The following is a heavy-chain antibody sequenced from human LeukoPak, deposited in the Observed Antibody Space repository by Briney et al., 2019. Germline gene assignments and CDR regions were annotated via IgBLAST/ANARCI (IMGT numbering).Heavy chain of an antibody. V-gene: IGHV3-30-3*01. CDR1: GFTFSSYA. D-gene: IGHD3-9*01. Sequence: GRSLRLSCAASGFTFSSYAMHWVRQAPGKGLEWVAVISYDGSNKYYADSVKGRFTISRDNSKNTLYLQMNSLRAEDTAVYYCARGAGDILTGHGQYYFDYWGQGTLVTVSS. CDR2: ISYDGSNK. CDR3: ARGAGDILTGHGQYYFDY. J-gene: IGHJ4*02.